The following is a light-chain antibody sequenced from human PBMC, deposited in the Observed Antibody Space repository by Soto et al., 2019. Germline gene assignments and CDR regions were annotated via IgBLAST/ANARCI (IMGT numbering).Light chain of an antibody. CDR1: SSDVGGYNY. J-gene: IGLJ1*01. Sequence: QSALTQPASVSGSPGQSITISCTGTSSDVGGYNYVSWYQQQSGKAPKLMIHEVSNRPSGVSNRFSGSKSGNTASLTVSGLQAEDEADYYCSSYAGRNSVFGTGTKVTVL. V-gene: IGLV2-14*01. CDR3: SSYAGRNSV. CDR2: EVS.